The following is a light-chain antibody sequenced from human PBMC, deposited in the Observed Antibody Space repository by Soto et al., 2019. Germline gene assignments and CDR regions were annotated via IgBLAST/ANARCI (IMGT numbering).Light chain of an antibody. CDR1: QNINTY. J-gene: IGKJ3*01. Sequence: DIQMTQSPYSLYAAVGDRVTIACRASQNINTYLNWYQQKPGKAPKLLIFDAASLQSGVPSRFSGGGSRTDFTLTITSLQPEDFATYYCQQTSSAPFTFGPGTKVDIK. CDR3: QQTSSAPFT. V-gene: IGKV1-39*01. CDR2: DAA.